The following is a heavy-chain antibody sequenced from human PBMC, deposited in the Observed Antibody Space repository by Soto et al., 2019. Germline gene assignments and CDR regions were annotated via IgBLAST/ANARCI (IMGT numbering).Heavy chain of an antibody. CDR3: ARAGGYDFWSGYYGAFDI. V-gene: IGHV4-4*02. CDR1: GGSISSSNW. CDR2: IYHSGST. Sequence: LSLTCAVSGGSISSSNWWSWVRQPPGKGLEWIGEIYHSGSTNYNPSLKSRVTISVDKSKNQFSLKLSSVTAADAAVYYCARAGGYDFWSGYYGAFDIWGQGTMVTVSS. J-gene: IGHJ3*02. D-gene: IGHD3-3*01.